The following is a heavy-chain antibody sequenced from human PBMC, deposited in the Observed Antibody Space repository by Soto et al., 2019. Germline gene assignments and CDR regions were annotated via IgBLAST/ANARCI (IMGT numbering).Heavy chain of an antibody. CDR3: ARLLPLHIAMVTASQYFDY. CDR1: GGSFSGYY. J-gene: IGHJ4*02. D-gene: IGHD5-18*01. Sequence: SETLSLTCAVYGGSFSGYYWSWIRQPPGKGLEWIGEINHSGSTNYNPSLKSRVTISVDTSKNQFSLKLSSVTAADTAVYYCARLLPLHIAMVTASQYFDYWGQGTLVTVSS. CDR2: INHSGST. V-gene: IGHV4-34*01.